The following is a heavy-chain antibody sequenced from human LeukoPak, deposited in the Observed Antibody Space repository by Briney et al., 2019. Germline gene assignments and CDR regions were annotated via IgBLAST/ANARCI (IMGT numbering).Heavy chain of an antibody. CDR3: ARDGLWAFDI. V-gene: IGHV4-61*02. J-gene: IGHJ3*02. CDR2: IYTSGNT. Sequence: SETLSLTCTVSGGSISSGRYYWSWIRQPAGKGLEWIGRIYTSGNTSYNPSLKSRLTVSVDTSKNQFSLKLSSVTAADTAVYYCARDGLWAFDIWGQGTMVTVSS. CDR1: GGSISSGRYY.